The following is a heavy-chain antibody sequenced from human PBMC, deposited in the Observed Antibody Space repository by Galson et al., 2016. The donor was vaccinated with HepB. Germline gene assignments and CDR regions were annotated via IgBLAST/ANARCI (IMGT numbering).Heavy chain of an antibody. J-gene: IGHJ4*01. CDR1: GGSISNYY. D-gene: IGHD5-24*01. V-gene: IGHV4-59*01. CDR2: VSYSGDT. CDR3: AREETEGYNLFVGYYYCDY. Sequence: ETLSLTCTVSGGSISNYYWSWIRQPPGKGLEWLGYVSYSGDTNYNPSLKSRVTISVDTAKNQFSLRLSSVTAADTALYYYAREETEGYNLFVGYYYCDYWGHGTLVTVSS.